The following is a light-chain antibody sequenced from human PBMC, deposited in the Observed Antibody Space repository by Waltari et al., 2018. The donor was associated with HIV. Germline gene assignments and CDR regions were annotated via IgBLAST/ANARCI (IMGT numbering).Light chain of an antibody. CDR3: QSADSSGTHYV. Sequence: SYELTQPPSVSVSPGQTARITCHGNALPKPYAYWYQQKPGQAPVVMIYKDSERPSGIPERFSGSSSGTTVTLTISGVQAEDEADYYCQSADSSGTHYVFGTGTNVTVL. J-gene: IGLJ1*01. CDR2: KDS. V-gene: IGLV3-25*03. CDR1: ALPKPY.